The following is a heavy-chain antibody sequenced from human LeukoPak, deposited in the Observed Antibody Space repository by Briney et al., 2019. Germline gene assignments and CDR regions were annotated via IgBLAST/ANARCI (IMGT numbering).Heavy chain of an antibody. D-gene: IGHD3-16*01. Sequence: GGSLRLSCAASGFSFSSYGMHWVRLAPGRGLEWVAFIPRDGSYEKYADSVKGRFAISRDNSKSTLYLHMNSLRAEDTAVYYCANIPNSFGPDYWGQGTLVTVSS. CDR3: ANIPNSFGPDY. CDR1: GFSFSSYG. J-gene: IGHJ4*02. CDR2: IPRDGSYE. V-gene: IGHV3-30*02.